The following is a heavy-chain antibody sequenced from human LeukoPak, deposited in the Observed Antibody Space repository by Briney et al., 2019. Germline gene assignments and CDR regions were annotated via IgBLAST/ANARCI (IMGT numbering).Heavy chain of an antibody. J-gene: IGHJ4*02. D-gene: IGHD7-27*01. V-gene: IGHV3-30*18. CDR1: GFTFSSDG. CDR3: AKGDVSVTREFDY. Sequence: GGSLRLSCAASGFTFSSDGMHWVRQALGKGLEWVAVISYDGSHKYYADFVKGRFTISRDNSKNTLYLQMNSLRAEDTAVYYCAKGDVSVTREFDYWGQGTLVTVSS. CDR2: ISYDGSHK.